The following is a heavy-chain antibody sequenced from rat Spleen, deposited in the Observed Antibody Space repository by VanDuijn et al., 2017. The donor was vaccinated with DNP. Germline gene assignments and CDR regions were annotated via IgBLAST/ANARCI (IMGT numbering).Heavy chain of an antibody. CDR2: LSYDGGTT. CDR3: ARQLRPGGDYFDY. D-gene: IGHD1-11*01. J-gene: IGHJ2*01. CDR1: GFTFSDYY. Sequence: EVLLVESDGGLVQPGRSLKLSCAVSGFTFSDYYMAWVRQAPAKGLEWVATLSYDGGTTYYRDSVKGRFTISRDIAKSTLYLQMDSLRSEDTATYYCARQLRPGGDYFDYWGQGVMVTVSS. V-gene: IGHV5-29*01.